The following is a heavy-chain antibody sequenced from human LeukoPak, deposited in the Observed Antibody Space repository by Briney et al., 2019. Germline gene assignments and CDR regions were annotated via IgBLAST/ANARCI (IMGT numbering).Heavy chain of an antibody. Sequence: GGSLRLSCAASGFTFSSYAMSWVRQAPGKGLEWVSAISGSGGSTYYADSVKGRFTISRDNSKNTLYLQMNSLRAEDTAVYYCAKDQVITIFGVVSQGGLDYWGQGTLVTVSS. J-gene: IGHJ4*02. CDR3: AKDQVITIFGVVSQGGLDY. V-gene: IGHV3-23*01. CDR2: ISGSGGST. D-gene: IGHD3-3*01. CDR1: GFTFSSYA.